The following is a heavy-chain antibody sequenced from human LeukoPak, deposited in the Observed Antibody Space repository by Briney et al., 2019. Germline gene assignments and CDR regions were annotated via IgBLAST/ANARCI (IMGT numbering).Heavy chain of an antibody. J-gene: IGHJ4*02. CDR1: GFTFSSFG. D-gene: IGHD3-3*01. V-gene: IGHV3-23*01. CDR2: ISSTGGTA. CDR3: ARDRGGAYDFWSGYYTGYSDY. Sequence: GGSLRLSCAASGFTFSSFGMSWVRQAPGKGLEWVSAISSTGGTAYYADSVKGRFTISRDNAKNSLYLQMNSLRAEDTAVYYCARDRGGAYDFWSGYYTGYSDYWGQGTLVPVSS.